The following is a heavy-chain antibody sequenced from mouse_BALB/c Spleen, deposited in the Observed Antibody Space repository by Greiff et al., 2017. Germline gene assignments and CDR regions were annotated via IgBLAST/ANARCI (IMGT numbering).Heavy chain of an antibody. CDR3: AGYDGYYGTAMDY. CDR1: GYTFTSYT. CDR2: INPSSGYT. J-gene: IGHJ4*01. Sequence: VMLVESGAELARPGASVKMSCKASGYTFTSYTMHWVKQRPGQGLEWIGYINPSSGYTNYNQKFKDKATLTADKSSSTAYMQLSSLTSEDSAVYYCAGYDGYYGTAMDYWGQGTSVTVSS. V-gene: IGHV1-4*01. D-gene: IGHD2-3*01.